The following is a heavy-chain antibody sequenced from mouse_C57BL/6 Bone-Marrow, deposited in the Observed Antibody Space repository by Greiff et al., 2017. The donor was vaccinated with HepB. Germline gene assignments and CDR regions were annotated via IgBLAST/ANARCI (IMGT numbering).Heavy chain of an antibody. D-gene: IGHD2-4*01. CDR2: ISSGGSYT. J-gene: IGHJ3*01. CDR1: GFTFSSYG. Sequence: EVMLVESGGDLVKPGGSLKLSCAASGFTFSSYGMSWFRQTPDKRLEWVATISSGGSYTYYPDSVKGRFTISRDNAKNTLYLQMSSLKSEDTAMYYCASRLHGAWFAYWGQGTLVTVSA. V-gene: IGHV5-6*01. CDR3: ASRLHGAWFAY.